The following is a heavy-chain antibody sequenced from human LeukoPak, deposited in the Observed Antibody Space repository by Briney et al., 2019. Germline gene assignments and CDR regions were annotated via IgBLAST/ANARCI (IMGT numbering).Heavy chain of an antibody. CDR1: GGSISSSDYY. Sequence: SETLSLTCTVSGGSISSSDYYWAWIRQPPGKQLEWIGSFFYTGTTYYSPSLKSRITISIDTSKSQFSLKLSSVTAADTAVYYCATSQTGTGYYWGQGTLVTVSS. D-gene: IGHD1-1*01. V-gene: IGHV4-39*07. CDR3: ATSQTGTGYY. CDR2: FFYTGTT. J-gene: IGHJ4*02.